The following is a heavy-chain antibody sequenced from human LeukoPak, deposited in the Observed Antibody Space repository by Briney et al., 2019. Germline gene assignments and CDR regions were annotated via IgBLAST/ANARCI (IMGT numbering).Heavy chain of an antibody. J-gene: IGHJ3*01. CDR1: GYSITSCW. V-gene: IGHV5-10-1*01. D-gene: IGHD7-27*01. Sequence: GESIYTFCKGSGYSITSCWISWVRQMPGKGLEWMGRIDPSDSYTNYSPSFQGHVTISADKSISTSYLQWSSLKASDTAMYYCARHGVHELEPGIDYWGQGTMVTVSS. CDR2: IDPSDSYT. CDR3: ARHGVHELEPGIDY.